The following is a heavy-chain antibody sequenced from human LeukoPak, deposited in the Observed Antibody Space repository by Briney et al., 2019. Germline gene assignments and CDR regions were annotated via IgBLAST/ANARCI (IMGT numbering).Heavy chain of an antibody. CDR2: IYPGDSDT. D-gene: IGHD1-26*01. V-gene: IGHV5-51*01. J-gene: IGHJ3*02. Sequence: GASVKVSCKASGYTFTSYWIGWVRQMPGKGLEWMGIIYPGDSDTRYSPSFQGQVTISADKSISTAYLQWSSLKASDTAMYYCARQFRGSYGAFDIWGQGTMVTVSS. CDR3: ARQFRGSYGAFDI. CDR1: GYTFTSYW.